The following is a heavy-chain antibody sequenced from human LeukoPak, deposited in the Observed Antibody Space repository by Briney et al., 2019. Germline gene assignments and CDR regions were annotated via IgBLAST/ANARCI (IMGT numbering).Heavy chain of an antibody. D-gene: IGHD1-20*01. CDR3: ARWGRITGTTGLDY. CDR1: GGSISSGSYY. V-gene: IGHV4-39*01. Sequence: PSETLSLTCTVSGGSISSGSYYWGWIRQPPGKGLEWIGSIYYSGSTYYNPSLKSRVTISVDTSKNQFSLKLSSVTAADTAVYYCARWGRITGTTGLDYWGQGTLVTVSS. J-gene: IGHJ4*02. CDR2: IYYSGST.